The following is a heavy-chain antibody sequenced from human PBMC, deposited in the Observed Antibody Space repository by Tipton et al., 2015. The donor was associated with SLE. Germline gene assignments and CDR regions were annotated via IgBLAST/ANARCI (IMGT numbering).Heavy chain of an antibody. J-gene: IGHJ5*01. CDR2: MHHNGST. V-gene: IGHV4-38-2*02. D-gene: IGHD1-1*01. CDR1: LYSIGSGFY. CDR3: ATGHFDF. Sequence: LRLSCTVPLYSIGSGFYWDWVRQAPGKGLEWVATMHHNGSTYYNPSLRSRVAVSMDTSRNQFSLRLKSVTAADTAVYYCATGHFDFWGQGRLVTVSS.